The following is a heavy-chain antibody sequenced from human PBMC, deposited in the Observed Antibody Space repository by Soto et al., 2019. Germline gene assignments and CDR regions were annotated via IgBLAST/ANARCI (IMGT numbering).Heavy chain of an antibody. Sequence: SETLSLTCTVSGGSISSGGYYWSWIRQHPGKGLEWIGYIYYSGSTYYNPSLKSRVTISVDTSKNQFSLKLSSVTAADTAVYYCARARVGATMSYYWGQGTLVTVPQ. CDR1: GGSISSGGYY. CDR3: ARARVGATMSYY. CDR2: IYYSGST. D-gene: IGHD1-26*01. V-gene: IGHV4-31*03. J-gene: IGHJ4*02.